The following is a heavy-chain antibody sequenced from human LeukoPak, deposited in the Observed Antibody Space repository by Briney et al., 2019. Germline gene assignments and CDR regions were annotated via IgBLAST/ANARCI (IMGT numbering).Heavy chain of an antibody. CDR3: ARHSPYYYDSSGYYYASKGFWYFDL. V-gene: IGHV5-51*01. D-gene: IGHD3-22*01. CDR1: GYSFTSYW. CDR2: IYPGDSDT. J-gene: IGHJ2*01. Sequence: GESLKISCKGSGYSFTSYWIGWVRQMPGKGLEWMGIIYPGDSDTRYSPSFQGQVTISADKSISTAYLQWSSLKASDTAMYYCARHSPYYYDSSGYYYASKGFWYFDLWGRGTLVTASS.